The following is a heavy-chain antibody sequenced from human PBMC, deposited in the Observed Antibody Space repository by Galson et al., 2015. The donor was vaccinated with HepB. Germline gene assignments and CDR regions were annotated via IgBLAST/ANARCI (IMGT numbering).Heavy chain of an antibody. V-gene: IGHV1-69*13. D-gene: IGHD1-14*01. CDR1: GGTFSNYA. CDR3: ARGASGYYYYYGMDV. Sequence: SVKVSCKASGGTFSNYAISWVRQAPGQGLEWMGGIIPIFGTANYAQKFQGRVTITADESTSTAYMELSSLRSEDTAVYYCARGASGYYYYYGMDVWGQGTTVTVSS. J-gene: IGHJ6*02. CDR2: IIPIFGTA.